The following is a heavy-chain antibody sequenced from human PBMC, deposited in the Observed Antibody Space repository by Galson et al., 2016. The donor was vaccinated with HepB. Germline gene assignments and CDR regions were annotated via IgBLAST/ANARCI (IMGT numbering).Heavy chain of an antibody. V-gene: IGHV4-31*11. CDR2: MSYRGNT. CDR3: AREGDHYGDFFRQYYHYGMDI. Sequence: LSLTCGVSGDSIISGGYHWTWIRQHPGKGLEWIGYMSYRGNTYYNPSLKTRVSISIDTSKYPFSLKLNSATAADTAVYYCAREGDHYGDFFRQYYHYGMDIWGQGTTVTVSS. J-gene: IGHJ6*02. D-gene: IGHD4-17*01. CDR1: GDSIISGGYH.